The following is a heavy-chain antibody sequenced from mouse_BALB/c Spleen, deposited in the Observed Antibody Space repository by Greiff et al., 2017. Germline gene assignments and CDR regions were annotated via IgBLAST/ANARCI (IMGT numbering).Heavy chain of an antibody. D-gene: IGHD2-10*02. CDR3: ARRGYGNYLYAMDY. CDR2: ISSGSSTI. CDR1: GFTFSSFG. J-gene: IGHJ4*01. Sequence: EVKVVESGGGLVQPGGSRKLSCAASGFTFSSFGMHWVRQAPEKGLEWVAYISSGSSTIYYADTVKGRFTISRDNPKNTLFLQMTSLRSEDTAMYYCARRGYGNYLYAMDYWGQGTSVTVSS. V-gene: IGHV5-17*02.